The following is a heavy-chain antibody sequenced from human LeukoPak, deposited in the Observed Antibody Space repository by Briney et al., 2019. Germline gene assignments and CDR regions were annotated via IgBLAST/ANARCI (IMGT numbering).Heavy chain of an antibody. J-gene: IGHJ6*02. Sequence: SVKVSCKASGGTFSSYAISWVRQAPGQGLEWMGGIIPIFGTANYAQKFQGRVTITADESTSTAYMELSSLRSEDTAVYYCARWAGFWSGYYNDYYYGMDVWGQGTTVTVSS. CDR3: ARWAGFWSGYYNDYYYGMDV. CDR2: IIPIFGTA. CDR1: GGTFSSYA. D-gene: IGHD3-3*01. V-gene: IGHV1-69*13.